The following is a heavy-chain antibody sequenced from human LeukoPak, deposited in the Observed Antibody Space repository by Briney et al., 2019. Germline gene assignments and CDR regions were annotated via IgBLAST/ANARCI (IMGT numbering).Heavy chain of an antibody. CDR2: ISSGGSTI. Sequence: GGSLRLSRAASGFIFSSYEMNWVRQAPGKGLEWVSYISSGGSTIYYTDSVKGRFTISRDNAKNSLYLQMNSLRAEDTAVYYCARVGWFGGFYFDYWGQGILVTVSS. CDR3: ARVGWFGGFYFDY. D-gene: IGHD3-10*01. V-gene: IGHV3-48*03. J-gene: IGHJ4*02. CDR1: GFIFSSYE.